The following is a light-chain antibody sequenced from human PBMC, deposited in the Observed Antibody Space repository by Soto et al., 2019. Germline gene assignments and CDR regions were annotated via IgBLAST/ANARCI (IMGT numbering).Light chain of an antibody. CDR1: SSNIGSNT. V-gene: IGLV1-44*01. Sequence: QSVLTQPPSASGTPGQRVTISCSGSSSNIGSNTVNWDQRLPGTAPKLLIYSNNQRPSGVPDRFSGSKSGTSASLAISGLQSEDEADYYCAAWDDSLNGPYVFGTGTKLTVL. J-gene: IGLJ1*01. CDR3: AAWDDSLNGPYV. CDR2: SNN.